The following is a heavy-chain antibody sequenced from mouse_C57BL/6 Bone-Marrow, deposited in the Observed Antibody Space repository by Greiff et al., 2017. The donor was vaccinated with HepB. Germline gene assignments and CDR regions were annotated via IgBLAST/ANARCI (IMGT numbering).Heavy chain of an antibody. CDR1: GYSLTDYN. Sequence: VQLKESGPELVKPGDSVKISCKASGYSLTDYNMNWVKQSNGKSLEWIGVINPNYGTTSYNQKFKGKATLTVDQSASTAYMQLNSLTSEDSAVYYCARLGVWFAYWGQGTLVTVSA. V-gene: IGHV1-39*01. J-gene: IGHJ3*01. CDR2: INPNYGTT. D-gene: IGHD3-3*01. CDR3: ARLGVWFAY.